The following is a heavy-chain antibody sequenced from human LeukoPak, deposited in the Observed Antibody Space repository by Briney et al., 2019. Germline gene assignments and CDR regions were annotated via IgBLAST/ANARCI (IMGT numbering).Heavy chain of an antibody. V-gene: IGHV1-18*01. J-gene: IGHJ4*02. Sequence: GASVKVSCKASGYTFTDFGISWVRQAPGQGPEWMGWISAYNGDIIYGQKFQGRVTMTTNTSTSTAYMELRSLRSDDTAVYYCTRDLGTYKSYGSIFFDYWGRGALVTVSS. D-gene: IGHD3-10*01. CDR3: TRDLGTYKSYGSIFFDY. CDR2: ISAYNGDI. CDR1: GYTFTDFG.